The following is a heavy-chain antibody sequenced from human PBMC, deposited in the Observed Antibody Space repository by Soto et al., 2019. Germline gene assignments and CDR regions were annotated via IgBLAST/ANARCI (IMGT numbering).Heavy chain of an antibody. Sequence: GESLKISCRCSGYTFSNFWVAWVRHLPGKGLEWMGIIYPGDHETRYSPSFHGKVTISADKSINTAYLQWSSLEASDSAFYYCARSPRSSPYFDYWGQGALVTVSS. CDR3: ARSPRSSPYFDY. J-gene: IGHJ4*02. CDR2: IYPGDHET. CDR1: GYTFSNFW. D-gene: IGHD6-13*01. V-gene: IGHV5-51*01.